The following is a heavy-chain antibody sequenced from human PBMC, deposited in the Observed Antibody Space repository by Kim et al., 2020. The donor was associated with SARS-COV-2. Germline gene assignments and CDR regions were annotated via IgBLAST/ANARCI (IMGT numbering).Heavy chain of an antibody. V-gene: IGHV3-48*03. Sequence: VKGRFTITRNNARNSLYLQMNSLRAEDTAVYYCARSLYCSSTTCHYGMDVWGQGTTVTVSS. J-gene: IGHJ6*02. CDR3: ARSLYCSSTTCHYGMDV. D-gene: IGHD2-2*01.